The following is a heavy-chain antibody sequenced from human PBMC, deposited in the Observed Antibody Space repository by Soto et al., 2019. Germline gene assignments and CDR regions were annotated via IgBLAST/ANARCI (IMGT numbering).Heavy chain of an antibody. CDR3: ASRQDIGISYGMDV. Sequence: QVQLQQWGAGLLKPSETLSLTCAVYGGSFSGYYWSWIRQPPGKGLEWIGEINHSGSTNYNPSLKSRVTMSVDTSKNQFSLKLSSVTAADTAVYYCASRQDIGISYGMDVWGQGTTVTVSS. D-gene: IGHD2-15*01. CDR1: GGSFSGYY. V-gene: IGHV4-34*01. J-gene: IGHJ6*02. CDR2: INHSGST.